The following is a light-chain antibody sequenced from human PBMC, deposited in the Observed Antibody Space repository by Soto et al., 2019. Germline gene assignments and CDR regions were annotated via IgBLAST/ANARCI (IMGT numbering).Light chain of an antibody. CDR2: RND. Sequence: QAVVTQSPSASGTAGQRVTISCSGSSSNIGKNSVNWYQQFPGMAPKLLIYRNDQRPSGVSERFSASKSGTSASLAICGLQSVDEADYYCSVWDDTLDGRVFGGGTKLTVL. CDR1: SSNIGKNS. J-gene: IGLJ2*01. V-gene: IGLV1-44*01. CDR3: SVWDDTLDGRV.